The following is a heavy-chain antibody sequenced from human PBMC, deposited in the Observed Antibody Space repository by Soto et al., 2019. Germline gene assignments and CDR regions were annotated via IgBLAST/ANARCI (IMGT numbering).Heavy chain of an antibody. CDR1: GGSFSGYY. J-gene: IGHJ6*03. CDR3: ARGRYCSGGSCYVSSFNYYYYYMDV. Sequence: SETLSLTCAVYGGSFSGYYWSWIRQPPGKGLEWIGEINHSGSTNYNPSLKSRVTISVDTSKNQFSLKPSSVTAADTAVYYCARGRYCSGGSCYVSSFNYYYYYMDVWGKGTTVTVSS. D-gene: IGHD2-15*01. V-gene: IGHV4-34*01. CDR2: INHSGST.